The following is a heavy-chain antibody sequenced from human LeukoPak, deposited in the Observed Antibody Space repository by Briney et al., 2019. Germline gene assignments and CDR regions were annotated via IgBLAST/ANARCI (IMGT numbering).Heavy chain of an antibody. V-gene: IGHV3-7*01. Sequence: GGSLRLSCAASGFVFSNHWMTWVRQAPGKGLEWVANINERGSETYYADYVKGRFTISRDNTKKSLFLQLNSLGVEATATYYCAKDYSFSNFNWGQGTLVTVSS. CDR2: INERGSET. D-gene: IGHD2-15*01. J-gene: IGHJ4*02. CDR1: GFVFSNHW. CDR3: AKDYSFSNFN.